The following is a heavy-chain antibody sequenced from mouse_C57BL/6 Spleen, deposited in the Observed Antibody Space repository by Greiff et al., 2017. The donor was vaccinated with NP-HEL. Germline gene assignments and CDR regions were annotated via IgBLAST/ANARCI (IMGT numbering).Heavy chain of an antibody. CDR2: IYPRSGNT. Sequence: QVQLQQSGAELARPGASVKLSCKASGYTFTSYGISWVKQRTGQGLEWIGEIYPRSGNTYYNEKFKGKATLTADKSSSTAYMELRSLTSEDSAVYFCARGRGLGSSPQWYFDVWGTGTTVTVSS. J-gene: IGHJ1*03. D-gene: IGHD1-1*01. V-gene: IGHV1-81*01. CDR3: ARGRGLGSSPQWYFDV. CDR1: GYTFTSYG.